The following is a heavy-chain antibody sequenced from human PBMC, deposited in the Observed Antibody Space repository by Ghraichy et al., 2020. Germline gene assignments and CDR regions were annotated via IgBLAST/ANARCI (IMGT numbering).Heavy chain of an antibody. CDR3: ARSSTSYYYGMDV. D-gene: IGHD2-2*01. CDR2: ISSNGGST. V-gene: IGHV3-64*02. CDR1: GFTFSSYA. J-gene: IGHJ6*02. Sequence: GGSLRLSCAASGFTFSSYAMHWVRQAPGKGLEYVTAISSNGGSTYYADSVKGRFTISRDNSKNTLYLQMCSLRAEDMAVYYCARSSTSYYYGMDVWGQGTTVTVSS.